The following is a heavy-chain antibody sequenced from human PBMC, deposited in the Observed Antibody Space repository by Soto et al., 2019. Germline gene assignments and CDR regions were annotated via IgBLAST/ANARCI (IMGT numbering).Heavy chain of an antibody. CDR2: ITPIFGTA. Sequence: QVQLIQSGAEVKKPGSSVKVSCKSYGGTCSRYAISWVRQAPGQGLEWMGVITPIFGTANYAQKFQGRVAITADESTGTSYRELRSLRSGDTAVYYCARGWGYDTSDYYYAYWGQGTLITVSS. D-gene: IGHD3-22*01. CDR1: GGTCSRYA. V-gene: IGHV1-69*01. J-gene: IGHJ4*02. CDR3: ARGWGYDTSDYYYAY.